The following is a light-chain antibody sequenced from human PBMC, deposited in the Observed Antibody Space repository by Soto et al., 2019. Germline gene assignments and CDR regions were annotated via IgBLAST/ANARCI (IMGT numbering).Light chain of an antibody. Sequence: QSVLTQPPSASGTPGQRVTISCSGSSSNIGSNHVNWYQQLPGTAPKLLIYSNNQRPSGVPDRFSGSKSGTSASLDISGLRSEDEADYYCATWDDSLSGVFGGGTKLTVL. CDR1: SSNIGSNH. V-gene: IGLV1-47*01. CDR3: ATWDDSLSGV. CDR2: SNN. J-gene: IGLJ3*02.